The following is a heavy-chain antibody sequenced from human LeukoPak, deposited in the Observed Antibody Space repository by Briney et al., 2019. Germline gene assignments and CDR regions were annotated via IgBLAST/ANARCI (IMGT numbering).Heavy chain of an antibody. J-gene: IGHJ5*02. D-gene: IGHD2-2*02. CDR3: ARDLASNCSSTSCYTDPYNWFDP. V-gene: IGHV3-30-3*01. CDR2: ISYDGSNK. CDR1: GFPFISYA. Sequence: GPLRLSCAASGFPFISYAMHGFRRPPGKGLGGVAVISYDGSNKYYADSVKGRFTISRDNSKNTLYLQMNSLRAEDTAVYYCARDLASNCSSTSCYTDPYNWFDPWGQGTLVTVSS.